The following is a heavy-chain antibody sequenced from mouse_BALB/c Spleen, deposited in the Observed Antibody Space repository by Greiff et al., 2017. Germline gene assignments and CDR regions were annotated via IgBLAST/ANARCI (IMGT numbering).Heavy chain of an antibody. D-gene: IGHD3-1*01. Sequence: VQLHQSGAELVRPGTSVKISCKASGYTFTNYWLGWVKQRPGHGLEWIGDIYPGGGYTNYNEKFKGKATLTADTSSSTAYMQLSSLTSEDSAVYFCARLGNSSGYYFDYWGQGTTLTVSS. CDR3: ARLGNSSGYYFDY. J-gene: IGHJ2*01. CDR2: IYPGGGYT. CDR1: GYTFTNYW. V-gene: IGHV1-63*02.